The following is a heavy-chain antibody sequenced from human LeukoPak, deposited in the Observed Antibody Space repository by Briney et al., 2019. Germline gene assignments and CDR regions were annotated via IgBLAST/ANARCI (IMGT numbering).Heavy chain of an antibody. J-gene: IGHJ3*02. D-gene: IGHD5-18*01. CDR1: GYTFTSYA. CDR3: ARDSLDEGYSYGLGAFDI. Sequence: ATVKVSCKASGYTFTSYAMHWVRQAPGQRLEWMGWINAGNGNTKYSQKFQGRVTITADESTSTAYMELSSLRSEDTAVYYCARDSLDEGYSYGLGAFDIWGQGTMVTVSS. CDR2: INAGNGNT. V-gene: IGHV1-3*01.